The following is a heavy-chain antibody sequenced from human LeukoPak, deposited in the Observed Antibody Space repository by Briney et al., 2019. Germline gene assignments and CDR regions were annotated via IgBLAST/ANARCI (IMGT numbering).Heavy chain of an antibody. CDR1: GYTFTGYY. J-gene: IGHJ4*02. CDR3: ARGGRATYYYGSGSYYNDYFDY. V-gene: IGHV1-2*02. D-gene: IGHD3-10*01. Sequence: ASVKVSCKASGYTFTGYYMHWVRQAPGQGLEWMGWINPNSGGTNYAQKFQGRVTMTRDTSISTAYMELSRLRSDDTAVYYCARGGRATYYYGSGSYYNDYFDYWGQGTLVTVSS. CDR2: INPNSGGT.